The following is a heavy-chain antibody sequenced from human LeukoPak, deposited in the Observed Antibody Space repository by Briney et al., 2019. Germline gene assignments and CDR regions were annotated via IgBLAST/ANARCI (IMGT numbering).Heavy chain of an antibody. J-gene: IGHJ4*02. D-gene: IGHD5-18*01. V-gene: IGHV3-11*01. Sequence: GGSLRLSCAASGFTFSDYYMSWIRQAPGKGLEWVSYISSSGSTIYYADSVEGRFTISRDNAKNSLYLQMNSLRAEDTAVYYCARVFGYSYGYLPYFDYWGQGTLVTVSS. CDR1: GFTFSDYY. CDR3: ARVFGYSYGYLPYFDY. CDR2: ISSSGSTI.